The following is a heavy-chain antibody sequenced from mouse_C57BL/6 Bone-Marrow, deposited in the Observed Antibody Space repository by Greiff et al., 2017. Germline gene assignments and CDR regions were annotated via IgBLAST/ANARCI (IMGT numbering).Heavy chain of an antibody. V-gene: IGHV1-52*01. D-gene: IGHD2-3*01. CDR2: IDPSDSET. CDR3: ARPYDGYYGLDWYFDV. CDR1: GYTFTSYW. J-gene: IGHJ1*03. Sequence: VQLQQPGAELVRPGSSVKLSCKASGYTFTSYWMHWVKQRPIQGLEWIGNIDPSDSETHYNQKFKDKATLTVDKSSSTAYMQLSSLTSEDSAVYYCARPYDGYYGLDWYFDVWGTGTTVTVSS.